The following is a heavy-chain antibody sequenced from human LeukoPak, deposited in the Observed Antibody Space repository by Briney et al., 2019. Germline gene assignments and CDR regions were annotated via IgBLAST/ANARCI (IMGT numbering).Heavy chain of an antibody. D-gene: IGHD3-10*01. CDR3: ARVLDYYGSGTRDFDY. J-gene: IGHJ4*02. Sequence: SETLSLTCTVSGGSISSYYWSWIRQPPGKGLEWIGSMYHSGSTYYNPSLKSRVTMSADTSKNQFSLKLNSVTAADTAVYYCARVLDYYGSGTRDFDYWGQGILVTVSS. CDR2: MYHSGST. CDR1: GGSISSYY. V-gene: IGHV4-59*04.